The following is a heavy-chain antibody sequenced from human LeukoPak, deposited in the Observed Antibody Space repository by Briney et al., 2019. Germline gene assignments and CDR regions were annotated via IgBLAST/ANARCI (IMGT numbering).Heavy chain of an antibody. CDR1: GFTFSSYE. CDR3: ARGVPYSSSSSSDY. D-gene: IGHD6-6*01. CDR2: ISSSGSTI. Sequence: TGGSLRLSCAASGFTFSSYEMNWVRQAPGKGLEWVSYISSSGSTIYYADSVKGRFTISRDNAKNSLYLQMSSLRAEDTAVYYCARGVPYSSSSSSDYWGQGTLVTVSS. J-gene: IGHJ4*02. V-gene: IGHV3-48*03.